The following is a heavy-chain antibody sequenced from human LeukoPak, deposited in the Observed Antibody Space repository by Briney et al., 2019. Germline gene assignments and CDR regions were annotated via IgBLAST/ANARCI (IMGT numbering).Heavy chain of an antibody. Sequence: SVKVPRKASGGTFSSYAISWVRPAPGQGLEWMGGIIPISGTANYAQKFQGRVTITADKSTRTAYMELSSLRSEDTAVYYCARSIVGAKDSFDYWGQGTLVTVSS. D-gene: IGHD1-26*01. V-gene: IGHV1-69*06. CDR2: IIPISGTA. J-gene: IGHJ4*02. CDR3: ARSIVGAKDSFDY. CDR1: GGTFSSYA.